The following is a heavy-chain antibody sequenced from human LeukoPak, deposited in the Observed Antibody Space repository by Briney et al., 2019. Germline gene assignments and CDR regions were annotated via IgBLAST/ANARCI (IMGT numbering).Heavy chain of an antibody. CDR3: ARGLHYDILTGYYFDY. J-gene: IGHJ4*02. D-gene: IGHD3-9*01. CDR1: GGSFSGYY. V-gene: IGHV4-34*01. Sequence: PSETLSLTCAVYGGSFSGYYWSWIRQPPGKGLEWIGEINHSGSTNYNPSLKSRVTISVDTSKNQFSLKLSSVTAADTAVYYCARGLHYDILTGYYFDYWGQGTLVTVSS. CDR2: INHSGST.